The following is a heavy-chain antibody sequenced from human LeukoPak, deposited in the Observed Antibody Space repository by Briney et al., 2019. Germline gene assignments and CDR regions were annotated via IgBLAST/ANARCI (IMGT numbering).Heavy chain of an antibody. Sequence: SETLSLTCTVSGGSIRTYYWSWIRQPAGKGLEWIGRIYASGTTNYNPSLKSRVTMSVDTSKNQFPLKLSSVTAADTAVYFCARASSYYFDYWGQGTLVTVSS. CDR1: GGSIRTYY. CDR3: ARASSYYFDY. V-gene: IGHV4-4*07. CDR2: IYASGTT. J-gene: IGHJ4*02. D-gene: IGHD6-6*01.